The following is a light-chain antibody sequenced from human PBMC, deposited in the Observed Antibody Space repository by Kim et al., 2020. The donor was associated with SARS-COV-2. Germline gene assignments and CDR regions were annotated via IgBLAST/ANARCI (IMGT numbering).Light chain of an antibody. CDR2: AAS. Sequence: AATGDRVTITSRASQGISSYLAWYQQKPGKAPKLLIYAASTLQSGVPSRFSGSGSGTDFTLTISCLQSEDFATYYCQQYYSYPLTFGQGTKVDIK. J-gene: IGKJ1*01. CDR1: QGISSY. CDR3: QQYYSYPLT. V-gene: IGKV1-8*01.